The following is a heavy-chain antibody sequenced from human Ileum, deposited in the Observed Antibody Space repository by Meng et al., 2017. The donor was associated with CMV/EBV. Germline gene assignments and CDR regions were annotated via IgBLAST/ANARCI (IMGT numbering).Heavy chain of an antibody. CDR2: IKQDGSET. V-gene: IGHV3-7*01. Sequence: GGSLRLSCAASGFAFSSYWMSWVRRAPGKGLEWVGNIKQDGSETYYVDSMKGRFTISRDNAKNSLYLQMNSLRAEDTAVYYCASSYYDSSGYYHASYFDYWGQGTLVTVSS. D-gene: IGHD3-22*01. CDR3: ASSYYDSSGYYHASYFDY. CDR1: GFAFSSYW. J-gene: IGHJ4*02.